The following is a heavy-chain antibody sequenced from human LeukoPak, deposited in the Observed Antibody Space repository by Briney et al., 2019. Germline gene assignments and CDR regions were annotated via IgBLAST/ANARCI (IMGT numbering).Heavy chain of an antibody. CDR2: ISYDGSNK. J-gene: IGHJ4*02. V-gene: IGHV3-30-3*01. CDR1: AFTFSYYA. CDR3: ARGPKYYYDDSAYYYGYFDY. Sequence: QAGGSLRLSCAASAFTFSYYAMHCVRQAPGKGLEWVAVISYDGSNKYYADSVKGRITISRDSSKNTLYLQTNSLRSEDTAVYYCARGPKYYYDDSAYYYGYFDYWGQGTLVTVSS. D-gene: IGHD3-22*01.